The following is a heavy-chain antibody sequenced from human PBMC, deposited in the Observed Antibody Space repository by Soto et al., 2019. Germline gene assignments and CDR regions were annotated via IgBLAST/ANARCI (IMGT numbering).Heavy chain of an antibody. J-gene: IGHJ6*02. D-gene: IGHD2-15*01. CDR1: GGTFSSDA. V-gene: IGHV1-69*13. CDR3: ARGEGYCSGGICYYYYYGRNG. CDR2: IIPTSGTA. Sequence: GASEEVSCKASGGTFSSDAFSWVRQAPGQGLEWMGGIIPTSGTANYAQKFQGRATITADESTSTAYMGLRSLTSEDTDVYFCARGEGYCSGGICYYYYYGRNGCGQGTTVTVSS.